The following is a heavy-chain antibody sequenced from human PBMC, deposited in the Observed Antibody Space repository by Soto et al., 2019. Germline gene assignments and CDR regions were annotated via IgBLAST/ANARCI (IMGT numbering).Heavy chain of an antibody. CDR2: IHPNGSPT. V-gene: IGHV1-46*01. CDR1: GYTFTSHY. Sequence: QVQLVQSGAEMKKPGASVKLSCKAFGYTFTSHYVHWVRQAPGQGLEWMGVIHPNGSPTVYAQNFQGRLSMTTDTSTSIFYMELSSLSSDYPAVYYCARDHSYGDSYWWLDPWGQGTLVTVSS. D-gene: IGHD4-17*01. CDR3: ARDHSYGDSYWWLDP. J-gene: IGHJ5*02.